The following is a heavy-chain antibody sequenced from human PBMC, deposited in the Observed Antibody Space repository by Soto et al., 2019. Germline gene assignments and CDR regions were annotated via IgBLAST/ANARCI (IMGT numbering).Heavy chain of an antibody. J-gene: IGHJ6*02. CDR2: IKSKTDGGTT. CDR3: TTDPGTIDEGMDV. D-gene: IGHD1-7*01. Sequence: GGSLRLSCAASGFTFGNAWMSWVRQAPGKGLEWVGRIKSKTDGGTTDYAAPVKGRFTISRDDSKNTLYLQMNSLKTEDTAVYYCTTDPGTIDEGMDVWGQGTTVTVSS. CDR1: GFTFGNAW. V-gene: IGHV3-15*01.